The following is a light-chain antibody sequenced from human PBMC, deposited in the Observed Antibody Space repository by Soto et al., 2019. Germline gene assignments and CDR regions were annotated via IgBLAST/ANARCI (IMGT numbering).Light chain of an antibody. CDR3: QEYNSAPVA. CDR2: AAS. J-gene: IGKJ1*01. V-gene: IGKV1-27*01. Sequence: DIPMTQSPSSLSASVGDRVTITCRASQDIKNYLAWYQQGPGKVPKLLISAASTLQSGVPSRFSGTGSGTDFTLTISSLQPEDVATYYCQEYNSAPVAFGQGTKVEIK. CDR1: QDIKNY.